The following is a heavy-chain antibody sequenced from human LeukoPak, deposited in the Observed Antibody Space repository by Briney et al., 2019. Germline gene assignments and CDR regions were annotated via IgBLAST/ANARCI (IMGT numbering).Heavy chain of an antibody. J-gene: IGHJ6*02. CDR2: ISSSSSYI. Sequence: GGSLRLSCAASGFTFSSYSMNWVRQAPGKGLEWVSSISSSSSYIYYADSVKGRFTISRDNAKNSLYLQMNSLRAEDTAVYYCARDSPWNRDSYYYYYAMDVWGQGTTVTVSS. V-gene: IGHV3-21*01. CDR1: GFTFSSYS. D-gene: IGHD1-1*01. CDR3: ARDSPWNRDSYYYYYAMDV.